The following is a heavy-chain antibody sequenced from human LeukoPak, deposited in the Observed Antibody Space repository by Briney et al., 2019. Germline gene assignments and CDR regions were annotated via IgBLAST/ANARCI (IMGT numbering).Heavy chain of an antibody. Sequence: GGSLRLSCAASGFTFSTYNMHCVRQAPGEGVECVAFIGSSGRDIYYADSLKGRFTVARDSAKNSLYLQMNSLRAEDTAVYYCARDRQWLVQGDAFGIWGQGTMVTVSS. V-gene: IGHV3-21*01. CDR3: ARDRQWLVQGDAFGI. CDR1: GFTFSTYN. CDR2: IGSSGRDI. D-gene: IGHD6-19*01. J-gene: IGHJ3*02.